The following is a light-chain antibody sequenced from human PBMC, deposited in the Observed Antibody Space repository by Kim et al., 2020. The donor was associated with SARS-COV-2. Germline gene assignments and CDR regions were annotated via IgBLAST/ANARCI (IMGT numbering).Light chain of an antibody. J-gene: IGLJ2*01. V-gene: IGLV3-1*01. CDR1: KLGDKY. CDR2: QHN. Sequence: VSPGQTASITCSGDKLGDKYACWYQQKPGQSPVLVIYQHNKRPSGIPERFSGSNSGNTATLTISGTQAMDEADYYCQAWDSSTVVFGTGTKLTVL. CDR3: QAWDSSTVV.